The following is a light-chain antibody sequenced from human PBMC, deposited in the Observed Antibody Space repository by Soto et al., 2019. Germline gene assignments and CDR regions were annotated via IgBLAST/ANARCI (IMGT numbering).Light chain of an antibody. J-gene: IGKJ1*01. CDR3: QQYVSSPWT. CDR2: GAS. Sequence: EIVSTQSPGTLSLSPGERATLSCRASQSISSSYLAWYQQKPGQAPRPLIYGASSRATGIPDRFSGSGSGTDFTLTISRLEPEDFAVYYCQQYVSSPWTFGQGTKVEIK. CDR1: QSISSSY. V-gene: IGKV3-20*01.